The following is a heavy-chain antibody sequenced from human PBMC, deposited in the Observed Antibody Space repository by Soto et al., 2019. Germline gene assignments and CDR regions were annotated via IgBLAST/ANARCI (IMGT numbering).Heavy chain of an antibody. CDR1: GYTFTGYY. CDR2: INPNSGGT. J-gene: IGHJ6*02. Sequence: GASVKVSCKASGYTFTGYYMHWVRQAPGQGLEWMGWINPNSGGTNYAQKFQGWVTMTRDTSISTAYMELSRLRSDDTAVYYCARECGGYCSGGSFLYGMDVWGQGTTVTVSS. D-gene: IGHD2-15*01. CDR3: ARECGGYCSGGSFLYGMDV. V-gene: IGHV1-2*04.